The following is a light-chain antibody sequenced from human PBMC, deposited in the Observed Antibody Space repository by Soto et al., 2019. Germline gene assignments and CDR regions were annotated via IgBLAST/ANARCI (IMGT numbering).Light chain of an antibody. CDR2: GAS. CDR3: QQYDSSPIT. Sequence: EIVLTQSPGTLSLSPGERATLSCRASQSGSSSYLAWYQQKPGQAPSLLIYGASRRATGIPDRFSGSGSGTDFTLTISRLEPEDFAVYYCQQYDSSPITFGQRTRLEIK. CDR1: QSGSSSY. J-gene: IGKJ5*01. V-gene: IGKV3-20*01.